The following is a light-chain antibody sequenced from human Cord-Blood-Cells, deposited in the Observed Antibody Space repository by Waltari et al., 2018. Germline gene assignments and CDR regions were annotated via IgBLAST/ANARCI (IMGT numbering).Light chain of an antibody. J-gene: IGLJ3*02. CDR1: SGSVSTSYY. CDR3: VLYMGSGISV. V-gene: IGLV8-61*01. Sequence: QAVVTQEPSFSVSPGGTVTLKCGLSSGSVSTSYYRSWYQQTPGQAPRTLIYRTITRSSGVPDRFSGSILGNKAALTITGAQAYDESDYYCVLYMGSGISVFGGGTKLTVL. CDR2: RTI.